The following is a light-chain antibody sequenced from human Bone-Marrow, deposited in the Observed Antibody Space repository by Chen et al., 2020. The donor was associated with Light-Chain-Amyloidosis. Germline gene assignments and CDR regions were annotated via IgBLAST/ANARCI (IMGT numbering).Light chain of an antibody. V-gene: IGLV1-44*01. CDR3: AAWDDSLNGVV. CDR2: SDN. Sequence: QSVLTQPPSTSGTPGQRVTISCSGSTSNIGTYTVNWYRQVPGTAPRLLIQSDNQRPSGVPDRFSGSKSGTSASLAISWLQSEDEADYYGAAWDDSLNGVVFGGGTKLTVL. J-gene: IGLJ2*01. CDR1: TSNIGTYT.